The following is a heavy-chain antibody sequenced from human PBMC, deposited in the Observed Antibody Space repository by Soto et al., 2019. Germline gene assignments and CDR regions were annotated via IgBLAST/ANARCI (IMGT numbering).Heavy chain of an antibody. CDR2: IIPIFGTA. CDR1: GGTFSSYA. J-gene: IGHJ4*02. Sequence: QVQLVQSGAEVKKPGSSVKVSCKASGGTFSSYAISWVRQAPGQGLEWMGGIIPIFGTANYAQKFQGRVTITADESTSTAYMELSSLRSEDTVVYYCAREYYYGSGSYYMFDYWGQGTLVTVSS. CDR3: AREYYYGSGSYYMFDY. V-gene: IGHV1-69*01. D-gene: IGHD3-10*01.